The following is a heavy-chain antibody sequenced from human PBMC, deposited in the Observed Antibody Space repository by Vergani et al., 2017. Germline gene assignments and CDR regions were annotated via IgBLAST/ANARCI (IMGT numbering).Heavy chain of an antibody. CDR3: AKGSRFGVAVAGAKFDD. V-gene: IGHV4-39*07. CDR2: IYYSGST. CDR1: GGSISSSSYY. Sequence: QLQLQESGPGLVKPSETLSLPCTVSGGSISSSSYYWGWIRQPPGKGLEWIGSIYYSGSTYYNPSLKSRVTISVDTSKNQFSLKLSSVTAADTAVYYCAKGSRFGVAVAGAKFDDWGQGTLVTVSS. D-gene: IGHD6-19*01. J-gene: IGHJ4*02.